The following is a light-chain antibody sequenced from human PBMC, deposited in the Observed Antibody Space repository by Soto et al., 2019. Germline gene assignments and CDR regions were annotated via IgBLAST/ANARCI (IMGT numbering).Light chain of an antibody. J-gene: IGLJ2*01. CDR2: GVS. CDR3: SSYTRSSTRI. V-gene: IGLV2-14*03. CDR1: SSDIGYYNY. Sequence: QSVLTQPASVSGSPGQSITISCTGTSSDIGYYNYVSWYQQHPGKAPKIVIYGVSNRPSGVSNRFSGSKSDNTASLTISGLQAEDEADNYCSSYTRSSTRIFGGGTKITVL.